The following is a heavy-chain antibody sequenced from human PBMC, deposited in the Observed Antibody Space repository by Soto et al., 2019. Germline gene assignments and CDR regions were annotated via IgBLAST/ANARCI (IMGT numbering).Heavy chain of an antibody. V-gene: IGHV4-59*01. Sequence: LSETLSLTCTVSRGSISNFYWSWIRQPPGKGLEWIGHIYYSGNTKYNPSLKSRVTISIDTSKEQFALTVSSLTAADTAVYYCARGPGTDVTPYYYYGMDVWGQGTMVTVSS. D-gene: IGHD4-4*01. CDR1: RGSISNFY. CDR3: ARGPGTDVTPYYYYGMDV. CDR2: IYYSGNT. J-gene: IGHJ6*02.